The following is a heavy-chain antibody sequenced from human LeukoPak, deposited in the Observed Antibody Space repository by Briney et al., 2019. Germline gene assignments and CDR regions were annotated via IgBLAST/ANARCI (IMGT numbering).Heavy chain of an antibody. CDR2: ISHGSSYI. CDR1: GFTFCSYS. V-gene: IGHV3-21*01. J-gene: IGHJ4*02. Sequence: PGGSLRLSCAASGFTFCSYSMNWVRQAPGKGLEWVSSISHGSSYIYYADSVKGRFSTSRDNAENSLYLQMNSLRAEDTAVYYCARGPKYIASTGPHYFDYWGQGTLVTVSS. CDR3: ARGPKYIASTGPHYFDY. D-gene: IGHD1-1*01.